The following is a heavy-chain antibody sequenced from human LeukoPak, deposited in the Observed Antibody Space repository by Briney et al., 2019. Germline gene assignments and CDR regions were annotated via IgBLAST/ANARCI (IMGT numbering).Heavy chain of an antibody. D-gene: IGHD2-15*01. J-gene: IGHJ4*02. CDR1: GFSVSNNY. CDR3: ARVVASGGSYYFDY. CDR2: IYSDGST. Sequence: GGSLRPSCAASGFSVSNNYVTWVRQPPGKGLEWVSVIYSDGSTYYADSVKGRFTISRDNSKNTLYLQMNSLRADDTAVYYCARVVASGGSYYFDYWGQGTLVTVSS. V-gene: IGHV3-53*01.